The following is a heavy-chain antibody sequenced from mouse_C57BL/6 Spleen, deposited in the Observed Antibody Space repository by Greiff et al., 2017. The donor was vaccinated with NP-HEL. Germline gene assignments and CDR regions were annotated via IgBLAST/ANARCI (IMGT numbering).Heavy chain of an antibody. CDR1: GYTFTSYW. D-gene: IGHD1-1*01. CDR2: IDPSDSYT. V-gene: IGHV1-50*01. J-gene: IGHJ1*03. CDR3: ASRGSYWYFDV. Sequence: QVQLQQPGAELVKPGASVKLSCKASGYTFTSYWLQWVKQRPGQGLEWLGEIDPSDSYTNYNHQFQGKATLTVDTASSTAYMQLSSLTSEDSAVYYCASRGSYWYFDVWGTGTTVTVSS.